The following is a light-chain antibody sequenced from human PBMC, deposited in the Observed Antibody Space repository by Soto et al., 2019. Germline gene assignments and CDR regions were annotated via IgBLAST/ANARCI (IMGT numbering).Light chain of an antibody. J-gene: IGKJ2*01. CDR3: QQYYSTPPA. V-gene: IGKV4-1*01. Sequence: DIVMTQSPDSLTVSLGERATINCKSSQSILSSSNNKNYLVWYQQKPGQPPKVLINRASTRESGVPDRFSGSGSGADFTLTISSLQAEDVAVDYWQQYYSTPPAFGRGTKLEIK. CDR2: RAS. CDR1: QSILSSSNNKNY.